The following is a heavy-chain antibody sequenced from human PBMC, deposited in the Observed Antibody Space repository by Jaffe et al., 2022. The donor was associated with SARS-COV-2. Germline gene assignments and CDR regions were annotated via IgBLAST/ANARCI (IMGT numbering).Heavy chain of an antibody. Sequence: QVQLQESGPGLVKPSETLSLTCTVSGGSISSYYWSWIRQPPGKGLEWIGYIYYSGSTNYNPSLKSRVTISVDTSKNQFSLKLSSVTAADTAVYYCARGAWYYGMDVWGQGTTVTVSS. CDR1: GGSISSYY. J-gene: IGHJ6*02. CDR3: ARGAWYYGMDV. V-gene: IGHV4-59*08. CDR2: IYYSGST.